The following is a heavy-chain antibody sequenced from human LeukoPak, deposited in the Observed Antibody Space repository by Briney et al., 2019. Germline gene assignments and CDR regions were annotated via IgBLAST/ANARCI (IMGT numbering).Heavy chain of an antibody. CDR3: AKDHRAAMYNWNYGGTDYYFDY. D-gene: IGHD1-20*01. J-gene: IGHJ4*02. CDR2: ISGSGGRT. CDR1: GFTFSSYA. Sequence: QSGGSLRLSCAASGFTFSSYAMSWVRQAPGMGLEWVSAISGSGGRTDYADSVKGRFTISRDNSRNTLYLQMNNLRVEDTAVYYCAKDHRAAMYNWNYGGTDYYFDYWGQGTLVTVSS. V-gene: IGHV3-23*01.